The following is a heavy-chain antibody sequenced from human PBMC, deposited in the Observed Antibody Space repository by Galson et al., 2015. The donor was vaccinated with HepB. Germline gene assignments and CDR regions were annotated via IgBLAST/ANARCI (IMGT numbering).Heavy chain of an antibody. J-gene: IGHJ4*02. D-gene: IGHD6-19*01. Sequence: SLRLSCAASGFTFRSYGMHWVRQAPGKGLEWVAVIWYDGSNKYYADSVKGRFTISRDNSKNTLYLQMNSLRAEDTAVYYCARDGLSGWYYFDYWGQGTLVTVSS. CDR2: IWYDGSNK. CDR1: GFTFRSYG. V-gene: IGHV3-33*01. CDR3: ARDGLSGWYYFDY.